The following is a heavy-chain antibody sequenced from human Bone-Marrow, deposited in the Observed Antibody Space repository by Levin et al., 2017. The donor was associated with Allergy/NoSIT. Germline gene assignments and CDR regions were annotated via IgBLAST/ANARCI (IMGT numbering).Heavy chain of an antibody. Sequence: SETLSLTCTVSGGSISGYYWSWARQPPGKGLEWVGHIFYSGSTNYNPSLKSRVTISINTSKNQFSLNLTSVTAADTAFYYCARSVAGEFDYWGQGALVTVSS. CDR2: IFYSGST. J-gene: IGHJ4*02. D-gene: IGHD3-10*01. CDR1: GGSISGYY. V-gene: IGHV4-59*01. CDR3: ARSVAGEFDY.